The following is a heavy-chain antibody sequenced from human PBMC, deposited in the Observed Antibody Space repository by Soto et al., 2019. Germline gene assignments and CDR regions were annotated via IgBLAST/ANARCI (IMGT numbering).Heavy chain of an antibody. CDR2: IIDSGGST. CDR3: GKGRSSYYYYGVDV. CDR1: GFTFSSCA. V-gene: IGHV3-23*01. D-gene: IGHD1-26*01. J-gene: IGHJ6*02. Sequence: EVHLLESGGALVQPGGSLRLSCAASGFTFSSCAMGWVRQAPGKGLEWVSDIIDSGGSTYYADAVKGRFTISRDNXXIPLYLQMNSLRAEDTAVYYCGKGRSSYYYYGVDVWGQGTTVTVSS.